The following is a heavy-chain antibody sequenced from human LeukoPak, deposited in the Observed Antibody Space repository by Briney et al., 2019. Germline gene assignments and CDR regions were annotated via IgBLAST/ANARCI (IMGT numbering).Heavy chain of an antibody. J-gene: IGHJ5*02. D-gene: IGHD3-9*01. CDR3: ARGLRYFDWLLVSWFDP. CDR1: GGSISSSSYY. CDR2: IYYSGST. V-gene: IGHV4-39*01. Sequence: SETLSLTCTVSGGSISSSSYYWGWIRQPPGKGLEWTGSIYYSGSTYYNPSLKSRVTISVDTSKNQFSLKLSSVTAADTAVYYCARGLRYFDWLLVSWFDPWGQGTLVTVSS.